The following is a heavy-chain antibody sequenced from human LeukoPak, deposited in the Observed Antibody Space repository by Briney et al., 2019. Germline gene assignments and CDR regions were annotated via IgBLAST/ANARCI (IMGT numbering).Heavy chain of an antibody. CDR3: ARGHGDYDQVFDY. V-gene: IGHV4-34*01. CDR2: INHSGST. CDR1: GGSFSGYY. J-gene: IGHJ4*02. D-gene: IGHD4-17*01. Sequence: PSETLSLTCAVYGGSFSGYYRSWIRQPPGKGLEWIGEINHSGSTNYNPSLKSRVTISVDTSKNQFSLKLSSVTAADTAVYYCARGHGDYDQVFDYWGQGTLVTVSS.